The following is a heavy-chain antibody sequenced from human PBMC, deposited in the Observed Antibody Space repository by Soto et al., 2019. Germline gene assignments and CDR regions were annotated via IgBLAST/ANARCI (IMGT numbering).Heavy chain of an antibody. J-gene: IGHJ6*02. Sequence: QVQLVQSGAEVKKPGSSVKVSCKASGGTFSSYAISWVRQAPGQGLEWMGGIIPIFGTANYAQKFQGRVTITAGESTSTAYMELSSLRSEDTAVYYCARGQVDTAMVMFFYYGMDVWGQGTTVTVSS. CDR3: ARGQVDTAMVMFFYYGMDV. CDR2: IIPIFGTA. V-gene: IGHV1-69*01. D-gene: IGHD5-18*01. CDR1: GGTFSSYA.